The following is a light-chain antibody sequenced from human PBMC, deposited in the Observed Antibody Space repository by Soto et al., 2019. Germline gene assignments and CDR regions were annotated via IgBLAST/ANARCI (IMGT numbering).Light chain of an antibody. J-gene: IGKJ1*01. CDR2: KAS. CDR3: QQYTSYST. Sequence: DIQMTQSPSTLSASVGDRVTITCRASQSISSWLAWYQQKPGKAPNLLIYKASNLASGVPSRFSGSGSGTEFTLTISSLQPDDFATYYCQQYTSYSTFGQGTKVEIK. CDR1: QSISSW. V-gene: IGKV1-5*03.